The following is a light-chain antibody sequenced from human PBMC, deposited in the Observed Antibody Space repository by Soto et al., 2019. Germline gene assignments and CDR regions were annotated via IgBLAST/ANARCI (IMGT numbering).Light chain of an antibody. CDR1: SSDVGGYIY. V-gene: IGLV2-14*01. CDR2: EAS. J-gene: IGLJ1*01. Sequence: QSALTQPASVSGSPGQSITISCTGTSSDVGGYIYVSWYQQHPGKAPKLMIYEASNRPSGVSNRFSGSKSGNTASLTISGLQAEDEADYYCSSYSRSSFYVFGTGTKVTVL. CDR3: SSYSRSSFYV.